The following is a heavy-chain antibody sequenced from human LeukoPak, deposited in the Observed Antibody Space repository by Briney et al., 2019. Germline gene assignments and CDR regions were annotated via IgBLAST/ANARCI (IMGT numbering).Heavy chain of an antibody. CDR1: GFTFSSYS. D-gene: IGHD1-26*01. CDR3: AIVGATIDFDY. Sequence: GGSLRLSCAASGFTFSSYSMNWVRQAPGKGLEWVSSISSSSYIYYADSVKGRFTISRDNAKNSLYLQMNSLRAEDTAVYYCAIVGATIDFDYWGQGTLVTVSS. V-gene: IGHV3-21*01. J-gene: IGHJ4*02. CDR2: ISSSSYI.